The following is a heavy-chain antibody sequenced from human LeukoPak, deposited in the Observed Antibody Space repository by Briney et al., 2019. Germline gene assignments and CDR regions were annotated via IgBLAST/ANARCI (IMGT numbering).Heavy chain of an antibody. CDR3: ARAYYYDSGSYYGHFDY. CDR2: ISGSGDAT. CDR1: KFTFVNYA. D-gene: IGHD3-10*01. V-gene: IGHV3-23*01. J-gene: IGHJ4*02. Sequence: PGGSLRLSCAASKFTFVNYAMSWVRQAQGKGLEWVSTISGSGDATYYADSVKGRFTISRDNSKSTMYLQMNSLRAEDTALYYCARAYYYDSGSYYGHFDYWGRGTLVTVSS.